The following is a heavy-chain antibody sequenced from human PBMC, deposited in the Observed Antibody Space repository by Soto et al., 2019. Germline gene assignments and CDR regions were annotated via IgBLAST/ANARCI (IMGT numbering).Heavy chain of an antibody. CDR2: IIPILGTA. CDR3: ARELATVVTGWFDP. J-gene: IGHJ5*02. Sequence: QVQLVQSGAEVKKPGSSVKVSCKASGGTFSSYAISWVRQAPGQGLEWMGGIIPILGTANYAKKFQGRVTIXAXEXXSTAYMELSSLRSEDTAVYYCARELATVVTGWFDPWGQGTLVTVSS. D-gene: IGHD4-17*01. V-gene: IGHV1-69*12. CDR1: GGTFSSYA.